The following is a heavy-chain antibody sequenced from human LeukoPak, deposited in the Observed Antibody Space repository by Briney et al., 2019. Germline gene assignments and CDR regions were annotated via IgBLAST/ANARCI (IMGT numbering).Heavy chain of an antibody. D-gene: IGHD4-17*01. V-gene: IGHV3-9*01. Sequence: PGRSLRLSCAASGFTFDDYAMHWVRQAPGKGLEWVSGISWNSGSIGYADSVKGRFTISRDNAKNSLYLQMNSLRAEDTALYYCARERHYGGPREIDYWGQGTLVTVSS. CDR1: GFTFDDYA. J-gene: IGHJ4*02. CDR2: ISWNSGSI. CDR3: ARERHYGGPREIDY.